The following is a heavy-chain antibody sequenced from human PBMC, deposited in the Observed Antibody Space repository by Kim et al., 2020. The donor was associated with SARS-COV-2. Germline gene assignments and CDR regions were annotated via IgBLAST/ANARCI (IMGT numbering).Heavy chain of an antibody. Sequence: ASVKVSCKASGYSFPSHGISWVRQAPRQGLEWMGWVSTYNGNTNYAQKFQDRVTLPTDTPTNTAYMDLRNLRSDDTAVYYCPRRYDFWTVPPHGMDVWG. CDR3: PRRYDFWTVPPHGMDV. CDR1: GYSFPSHG. CDR2: VSTYNGNT. D-gene: IGHD3-3*01. J-gene: IGHJ6*02. V-gene: IGHV1-18*01.